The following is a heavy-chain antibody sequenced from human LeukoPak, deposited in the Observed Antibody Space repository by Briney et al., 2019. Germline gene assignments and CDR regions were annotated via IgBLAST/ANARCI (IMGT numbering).Heavy chain of an antibody. CDR3: AREIAVAVHYYYGMDV. Sequence: ASVKVSCKASGYTFTGYYMHWVRQAPGQGLEWMGWINPNSGGTNYAQKFQGRVTMTRHTSISTAYMELSRLRSDDTAVYYCAREIAVAVHYYYGMDVWGQGTTVTVSS. CDR2: INPNSGGT. D-gene: IGHD6-19*01. J-gene: IGHJ6*02. V-gene: IGHV1-2*02. CDR1: GYTFTGYY.